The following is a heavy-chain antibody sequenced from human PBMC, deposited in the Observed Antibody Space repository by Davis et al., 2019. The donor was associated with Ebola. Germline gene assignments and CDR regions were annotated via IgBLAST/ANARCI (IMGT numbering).Heavy chain of an antibody. V-gene: IGHV5-51*01. J-gene: IGHJ4*02. CDR2: IYPGDSDT. Sequence: GESLKIPCKGPTDSFLSYWIGWVRQMPGRGLELIGMIYPGDSDTRYSPSFQGQVTISVDTSTRTVHLQWSSLKASDTGIYYCARGTPGVSTFFFFDSWGQGTPVTVSS. CDR3: ARGTPGVSTFFFFDS. CDR1: TDSFLSYW. D-gene: IGHD4-11*01.